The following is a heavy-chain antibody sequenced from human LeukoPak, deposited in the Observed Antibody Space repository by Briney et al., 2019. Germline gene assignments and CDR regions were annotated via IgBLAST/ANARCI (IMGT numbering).Heavy chain of an antibody. D-gene: IGHD2-21*01. CDR1: GGSISSGSYY. V-gene: IGHV4-61*01. CDR3: ASGAYCGGDCFMPYYYYYYMDV. Sequence: PSQTLSLTCTVSGGSISSGSYYWSWIRQPPGKGLEWIGYIYYSGSTNYNPSLKSRVTISVDTSKNQFSLKLSSVTAADTAVCYCASGAYCGGDCFMPYYYYYYMDVWGKGTTVTVSS. J-gene: IGHJ6*03. CDR2: IYYSGST.